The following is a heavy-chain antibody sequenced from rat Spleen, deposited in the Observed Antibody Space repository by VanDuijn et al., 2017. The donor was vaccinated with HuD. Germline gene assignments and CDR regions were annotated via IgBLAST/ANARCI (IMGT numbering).Heavy chain of an antibody. V-gene: IGHV3-1*01. CDR2: IDYSGRT. Sequence: EVQLQESGSGLVKPSQSLSLTCSVTGSSISTYYWGWIRKFPGNKMEWMGYIDYSGRTSYNPSLKSRISITRDTSKNQFFLQLNSVTTEDTATYYCTRGLSMSSTNYYYALFAYWGQGTLVTVSS. CDR1: GSSISTYY. D-gene: IGHD1-6*01. J-gene: IGHJ3*01. CDR3: TRGLSMSSTNYYYALFAY.